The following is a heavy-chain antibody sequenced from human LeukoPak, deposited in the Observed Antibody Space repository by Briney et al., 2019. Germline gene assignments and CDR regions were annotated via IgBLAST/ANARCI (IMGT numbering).Heavy chain of an antibody. CDR3: ARVRGYSYGYSDY. Sequence: PSETLSLTCTVSGYSISSGYYWGWIRQPPGKGLEWIGSIYHSGSTYYNPSLKSRVTISVDTSKNQFSLKLSSVTAADTAVYYCARVRGYSYGYSDYWGQGTLVTVSS. D-gene: IGHD5-18*01. V-gene: IGHV4-38-2*02. J-gene: IGHJ4*02. CDR2: IYHSGST. CDR1: GYSISSGYY.